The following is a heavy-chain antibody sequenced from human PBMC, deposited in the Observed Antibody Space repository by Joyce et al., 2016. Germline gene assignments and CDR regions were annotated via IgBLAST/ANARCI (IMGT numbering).Heavy chain of an antibody. CDR3: AGTFNYPHHDGMDV. CDR2: IIPMSNMT. Sequence: QVHLVQSGAEVKKSGSSVRVSCKASGGSFNKYTVSWVRQDPGQGLAGMGRIIPMSNMTNYAQEFQGRVTITADTSTTTAYMQLTGLRFDDTAVYCCAGTFNYPHHDGMDVWGQGTTVTVSS. D-gene: IGHD4-11*01. CDR1: GGSFNKYT. J-gene: IGHJ6*02. V-gene: IGHV1-69*02.